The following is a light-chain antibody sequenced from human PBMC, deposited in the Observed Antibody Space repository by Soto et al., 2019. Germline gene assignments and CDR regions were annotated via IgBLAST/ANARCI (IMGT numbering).Light chain of an antibody. V-gene: IGKV3-15*01. CDR2: GAS. CDR1: QSVSSN. CDR3: QEYNSWPALT. J-gene: IGKJ4*01. Sequence: EIVMTQSPATLSVSPGERATLSCRANQSVSSNLAWYQQQPGQAPRLLISGASTRATGIPDRFSGSGSGTEFTLTISSLQSEDFAVYYCQEYNSWPALTFGGGTKVDIK.